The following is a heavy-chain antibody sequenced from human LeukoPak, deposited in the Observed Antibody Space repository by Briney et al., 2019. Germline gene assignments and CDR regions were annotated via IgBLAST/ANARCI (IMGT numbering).Heavy chain of an antibody. V-gene: IGHV3-7*04. CDR1: GFTFSNYW. CDR3: ARTSKFDY. CDR2: IKEDGSEK. Sequence: PGGSLRLSCVVSGFTFSNYWMSWVRQAPGEGLEWVANIKEDGSEKHYVDSVKGRFTISRDNAKNSLSLQMNSLRAEDTAVYYCARTSKFDYWGQGTLVTVSS. J-gene: IGHJ4*02.